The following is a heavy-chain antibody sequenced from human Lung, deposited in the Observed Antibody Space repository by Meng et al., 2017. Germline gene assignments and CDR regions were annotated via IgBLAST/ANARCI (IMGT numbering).Heavy chain of an antibody. CDR1: GGSFSGYY. CDR3: TRAPLPAGRGLKNWFEP. V-gene: IGHV4-34*01. Sequence: QLQLQQWGPGLLKPSETLSLTCGVYGGSFSGYYWSWIRQPPGKGLEWIGEISHSGSTNYNPSLKSRVTISVDTSKNQFSLQLTSVTAADTAMYYCTRAPLPAGRGLKNWFEPWGQGTLVTVSS. D-gene: IGHD2-2*01. J-gene: IGHJ5*02. CDR2: ISHSGST.